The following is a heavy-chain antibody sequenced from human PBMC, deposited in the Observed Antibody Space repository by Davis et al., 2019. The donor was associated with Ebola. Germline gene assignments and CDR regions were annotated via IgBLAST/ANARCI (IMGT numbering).Heavy chain of an antibody. J-gene: IGHJ4*02. D-gene: IGHD5-18*01. CDR3: ARRGYSYGPLGPFDY. CDR1: GGPISSSSYY. Sequence: MPSETLSLTCTVSGGPISSSSYYWGWIRQPPGKGLEWIGSIYYSGSTYYNPSLKSRVTISVDTSKNQFSLKLSSVTAADTAVYYCARRGYSYGPLGPFDYWGQGTLVTVSS. CDR2: IYYSGST. V-gene: IGHV4-39*01.